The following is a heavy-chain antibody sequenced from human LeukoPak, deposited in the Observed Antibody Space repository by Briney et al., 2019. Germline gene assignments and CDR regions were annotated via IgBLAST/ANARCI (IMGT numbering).Heavy chain of an antibody. CDR2: IHNDGGT. J-gene: IGHJ4*02. V-gene: IGHV3-53*01. D-gene: IGHD2-8*02. CDR3: GTSRSRTSGFDY. CDR1: GLTVSSNY. Sequence: GGSLRLSCAASGLTVSSNYMNWVRQAPGKGLEWVSVIHNDGGTYYADSVKGRFTISRDNSKNTLYLQMNSLRAEDTAVYYCGTSRSRTSGFDYWGQGTLVTVSS.